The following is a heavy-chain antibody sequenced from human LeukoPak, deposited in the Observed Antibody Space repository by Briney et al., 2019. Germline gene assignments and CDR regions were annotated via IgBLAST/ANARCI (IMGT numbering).Heavy chain of an antibody. CDR2: IYYSGST. J-gene: IGHJ3*02. CDR3: ARYATDDAFDI. CDR1: GSSISSSSYY. Sequence: PSETLSLTCTVSGSSISSSSYYWGWIRQPPGKGLEWIGSIYYSGSTYYNPSLKSRVTISVDTSKNQFSLKLSSVTAADTAVYYCARYATDDAFDIWGQGTMVTVSS. V-gene: IGHV4-39*01. D-gene: IGHD4-17*01.